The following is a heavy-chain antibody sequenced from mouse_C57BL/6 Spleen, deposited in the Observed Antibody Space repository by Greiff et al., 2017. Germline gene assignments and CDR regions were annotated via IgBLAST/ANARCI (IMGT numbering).Heavy chain of an antibody. CDR1: GFTFTDYY. D-gene: IGHD1-1*01. J-gene: IGHJ1*03. CDR2: IRNKANGYTT. Sequence: DVMLVESGGGLVQPGGSLSLSCAASGFTFTDYYMSWVRQPPGKALEWLGFIRNKANGYTTEYSASVKGRFTISRDNSQSILYLQMNALRAEDSATYYCARYIYYYGSSYWYFDVWGTGTTVTVSS. CDR3: ARYIYYYGSSYWYFDV. V-gene: IGHV7-3*01.